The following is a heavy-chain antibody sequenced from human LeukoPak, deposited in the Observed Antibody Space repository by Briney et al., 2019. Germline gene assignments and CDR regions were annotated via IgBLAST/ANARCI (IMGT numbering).Heavy chain of an antibody. CDR1: GYSFTSYW. CDR3: ARQTTATTRYWYFDL. V-gene: IGHV5-51*01. D-gene: IGHD4-17*01. CDR2: IYPGDSDT. Sequence: GESLKISCKGSGYSFTSYWIGWVRQMPGKGLEWMGIIYPGDSDTRYSPSFQGQVTISADKSISTAYLQWSSLKASDTAMYYCARQTTATTRYWYFDLWGRGTLVTVSS. J-gene: IGHJ2*01.